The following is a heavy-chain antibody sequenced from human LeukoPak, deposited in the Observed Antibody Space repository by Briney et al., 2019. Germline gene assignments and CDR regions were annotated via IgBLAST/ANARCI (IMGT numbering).Heavy chain of an antibody. CDR2: INPSGGST. Sequence: ASVKVSCKASGYTFTSYYMHWVRQASGQGLEWMGIINPSGGSTSYAQKFQGRVTMTRDTSTSTVYMELSSLRSEDTAVYYCARDLFAYCGGDCYSPFDYWGQGTLVTVSS. D-gene: IGHD2-21*01. J-gene: IGHJ4*02. V-gene: IGHV1-46*03. CDR1: GYTFTSYY. CDR3: ARDLFAYCGGDCYSPFDY.